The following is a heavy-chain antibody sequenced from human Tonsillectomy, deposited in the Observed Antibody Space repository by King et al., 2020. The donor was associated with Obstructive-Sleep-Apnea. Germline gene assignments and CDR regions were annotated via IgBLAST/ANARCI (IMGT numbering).Heavy chain of an antibody. V-gene: IGHV4-39*07. CDR1: GGSISSSNYY. J-gene: IGHJ4*02. CDR2: IYYSGST. Sequence: QLQESGPGLVKPSETLSLTCSVSGGSISSSNYYWAWIRQPPGKGLEWIGSIYYSGSTYYNPSLKSRVTMSVDTSKNQFSLQLTSVTAADTAGYYCARDPYSYFDYWGQGTLVTVSS. D-gene: IGHD1-26*01. CDR3: ARDPYSYFDY.